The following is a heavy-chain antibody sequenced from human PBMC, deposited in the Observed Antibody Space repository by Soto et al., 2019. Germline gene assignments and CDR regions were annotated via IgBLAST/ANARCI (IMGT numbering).Heavy chain of an antibody. V-gene: IGHV5-51*01. CDR3: ARDGYYHDSSGYSFFGY. CDR1: GYSFSTYW. J-gene: IGHJ4*02. Sequence: GESLKISCKASGYSFSTYWIAWVRQRPGKGLDWMGIIYPGDSDTRYSPSFQGQVTISVDNSIDTAYLEWTTLRASDSAMYYCARDGYYHDSSGYSFFGYWGQGTLVTVSS. CDR2: IYPGDSDT. D-gene: IGHD3-22*01.